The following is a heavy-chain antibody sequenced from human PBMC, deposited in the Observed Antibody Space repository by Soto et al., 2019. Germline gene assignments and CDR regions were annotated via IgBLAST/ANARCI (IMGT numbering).Heavy chain of an antibody. V-gene: IGHV6-1*01. CDR1: GDSVSSNSAA. CDR2: TYYRSKWYN. D-gene: IGHD6-6*01. CDR3: ARAKEYTSSSGMDV. Sequence: QVQLQQSGPGLVKPSQTLSLTCVISGDSVSSNSAAWNWIRQSPSRGLEWLGRTYYRSKWYNDYTASVKSRISINPDTSKNQFSLQLNSVTPEDTAVYYCARAKEYTSSSGMDVWGQGTTVTVSS. J-gene: IGHJ6*02.